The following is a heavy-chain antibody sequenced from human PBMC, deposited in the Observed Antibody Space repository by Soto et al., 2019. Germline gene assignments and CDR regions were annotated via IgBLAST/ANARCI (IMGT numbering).Heavy chain of an antibody. D-gene: IGHD3-16*01. CDR2: MYYSGST. J-gene: IGHJ4*02. CDR3: ARRSAISTFGGVSA. Sequence: QVQLQESGPGLVKPSETLSLTCTVSGASLSSGSYFWSWVRQPPGKGLEYIGYMYYSGSTNYNPPLMSRVTISSDTPTNKFSLRLKSVTDADTAIYYCARRSAISTFGGVSAWGPGTLVTVSS. CDR1: GASLSSGSYF. V-gene: IGHV4-61*01.